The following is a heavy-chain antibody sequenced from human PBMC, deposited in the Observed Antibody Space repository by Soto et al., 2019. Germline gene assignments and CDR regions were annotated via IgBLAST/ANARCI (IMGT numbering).Heavy chain of an antibody. J-gene: IGHJ4*02. V-gene: IGHV4-34*01. CDR2: INHSGST. Sequence: SETLSLTCAVYGGSFSGYYWSWIRQPPGKGLEWIGEINHSGSTNYNPSLKSRVTISVDTSKNQFSLKLSSVTAADTAVYYCARAPDVFNLPFDYWGQGTLVTVSS. CDR1: GGSFSGYY. CDR3: ARAPDVFNLPFDY.